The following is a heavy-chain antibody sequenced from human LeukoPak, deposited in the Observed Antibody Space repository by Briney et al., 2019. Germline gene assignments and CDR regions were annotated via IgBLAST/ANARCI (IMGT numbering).Heavy chain of an antibody. CDR2: IKQGGSEK. CDR1: GFTFSSYW. CDR3: ARDSFRGSSWSTHKRQKTFDY. Sequence: GGSLRLSCAASGFTFSSYWMSWVRQAPGKGLEWVANIKQGGSEKYYVDSVKGRFTISRDNAKNSLYLQMNSLRAEDTAVYYCARDSFRGSSWSTHKRQKTFDYWGQGTLVTVSS. V-gene: IGHV3-7*01. J-gene: IGHJ4*02. D-gene: IGHD6-13*01.